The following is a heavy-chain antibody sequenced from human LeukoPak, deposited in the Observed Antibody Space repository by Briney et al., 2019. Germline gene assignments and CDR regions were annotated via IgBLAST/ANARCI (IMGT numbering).Heavy chain of an antibody. CDR1: GYSFTTYW. D-gene: IGHD1-26*01. V-gene: IGHV5-51*01. CDR2: IYPGDSDT. J-gene: IGHJ4*02. Sequence: GESLKISCQGSGYSFTTYWIGWVRQMPGKGLEWMGIIYPGDSDTRYGPSSQGQVIISADQSISTAYLQWSSLRASDTAMYYCARRAAEWELTDYWGEGTLATASS. CDR3: ARRAAEWELTDY.